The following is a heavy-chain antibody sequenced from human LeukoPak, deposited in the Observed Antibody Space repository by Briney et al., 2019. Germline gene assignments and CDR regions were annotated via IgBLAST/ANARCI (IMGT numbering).Heavy chain of an antibody. CDR2: IYHSGST. CDR3: ARDRRWNAFDI. CDR1: GGSISSGGYS. D-gene: IGHD1-1*01. J-gene: IGHJ3*02. V-gene: IGHV4-30-2*01. Sequence: SETLSLTCAVSGGSISSGGYSWGWIRQPPGKGLEWIGYIYHSGSTYYNPSLKSRVTISVDRSKNQFSLKLSSVTAADTAVYYCARDRRWNAFDIWGQGTMVTVSS.